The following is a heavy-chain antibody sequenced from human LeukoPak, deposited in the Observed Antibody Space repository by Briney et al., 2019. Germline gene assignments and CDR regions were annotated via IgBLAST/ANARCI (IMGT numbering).Heavy chain of an antibody. CDR2: INPNSGGT. V-gene: IGHV1-2*06. CDR1: GYTFTGYY. J-gene: IGHJ5*02. D-gene: IGHD3-22*01. Sequence: GASVKVSCKASGYTFTGYYMHWVRLAPGQGLEWMGRINPNSGGTNYAQKFQGRVTMTRDTSISTAYMELSRLRSDDTAVYYCARDTYYYDSSGYSNWFDPWGQGTLVTVSS. CDR3: ARDTYYYDSSGYSNWFDP.